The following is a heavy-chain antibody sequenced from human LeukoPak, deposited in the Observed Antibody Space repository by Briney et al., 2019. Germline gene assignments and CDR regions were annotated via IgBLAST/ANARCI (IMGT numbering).Heavy chain of an antibody. V-gene: IGHV4-39*07. CDR1: GGSISSSSYY. Sequence: ASETLSLTCTVSGGSISSSSYYWGWIRQPPGKGLEWIGTIYYSGSTYYNPSLKSRVTISVDTSKNQFSLKLSSVTAADTAVYYCARGYYEFDYWGQGTLVTVSS. D-gene: IGHD3-22*01. J-gene: IGHJ4*02. CDR3: ARGYYEFDY. CDR2: IYYSGST.